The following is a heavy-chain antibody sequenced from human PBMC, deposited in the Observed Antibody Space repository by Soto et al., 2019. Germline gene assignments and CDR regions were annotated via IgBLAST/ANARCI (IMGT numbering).Heavy chain of an antibody. D-gene: IGHD4-17*01. CDR2: ISSSSSTI. CDR3: ARGSTTETTPTRYNWFDP. V-gene: IGHV3-48*02. Sequence: GGSLRLSCAASGFTFSSYSMNWVRQAPGKGLEWVSYISSSSSTIYYADSVKGRFTISRDNAKNSLYLQMNSLRDEDTAVYYCARGSTTETTPTRYNWFDPWGQGTLVTVSS. CDR1: GFTFSSYS. J-gene: IGHJ5*02.